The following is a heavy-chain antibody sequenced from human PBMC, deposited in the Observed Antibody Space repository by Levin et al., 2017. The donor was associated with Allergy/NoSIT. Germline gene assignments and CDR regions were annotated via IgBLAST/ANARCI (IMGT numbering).Heavy chain of an antibody. V-gene: IGHV3-23*01. D-gene: IGHD6-19*01. Sequence: LSLTCAASGFTFSSYAMSWVRQAPGKGLEWVSAISGSGGTTYYADSVKGRFTISRDNSKNTLYLQMNSLRAEDTAVYYCAKDISPSSGWYLSRDAFDSWGQGTMVTVSS. CDR1: GFTFSSYA. CDR2: ISGSGGTT. CDR3: AKDISPSSGWYLSRDAFDS. J-gene: IGHJ3*02.